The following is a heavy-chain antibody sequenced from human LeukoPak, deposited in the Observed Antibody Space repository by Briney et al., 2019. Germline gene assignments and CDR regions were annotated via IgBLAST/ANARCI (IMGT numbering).Heavy chain of an antibody. J-gene: IGHJ4*02. Sequence: GASVKVSCKASGYTFTGHYIHWVRQAPGQGLEWMGRINPNSGGTKSEENFQGRVTMTRDTSISTAYMELSSLRSDDTAVYYCARDFTVVTAFDYWGQGTLVTVSS. V-gene: IGHV1-2*02. CDR1: GYTFTGHY. CDR2: INPNSGGT. D-gene: IGHD4-23*01. CDR3: ARDFTVVTAFDY.